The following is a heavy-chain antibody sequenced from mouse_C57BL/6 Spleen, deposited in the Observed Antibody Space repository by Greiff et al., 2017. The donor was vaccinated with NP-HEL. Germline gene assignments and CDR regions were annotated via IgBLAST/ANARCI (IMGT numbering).Heavy chain of an antibody. CDR2: IYPGDGDT. Sequence: QVQLQQSGAELVKPGASVKISCKASGYAFSSYWMNWVKQRPGKGLEWIGQIYPGDGDTNYNGKFKGKATLTADQSSSSAYMPLSSLTSEDSAVYFCAGYTTVVAKGFDYWGQGTTLTVSS. D-gene: IGHD1-1*01. V-gene: IGHV1-80*01. CDR1: GYAFSSYW. J-gene: IGHJ2*01. CDR3: AGYTTVVAKGFDY.